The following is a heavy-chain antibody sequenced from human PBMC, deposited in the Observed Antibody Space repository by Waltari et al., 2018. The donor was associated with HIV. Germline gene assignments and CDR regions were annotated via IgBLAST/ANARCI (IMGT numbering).Heavy chain of an antibody. Sequence: EVQLVESGGGLVQPGGSLGLSCAASGFTFSTHYMEWVRQAPGKGLEWVGRTRNKANSYTTEYAASVKGRFTISRDDSKNSLYLQMNSLKTEDTAVYYCARTYHYDSSGPDAFDIWGQGTMVTVSS. V-gene: IGHV3-72*01. CDR1: GFTFSTHY. J-gene: IGHJ3*02. D-gene: IGHD3-22*01. CDR2: TRNKANSYTT. CDR3: ARTYHYDSSGPDAFDI.